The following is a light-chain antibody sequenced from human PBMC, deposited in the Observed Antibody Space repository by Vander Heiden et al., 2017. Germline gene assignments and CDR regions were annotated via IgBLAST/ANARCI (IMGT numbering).Light chain of an antibody. Sequence: QSARTQPASVSGSPGQSITISCTGTSSDVGSYNLVSWYQQNPGKAPKLMIYEVSKRPAGVSNRFSGSKSGNTASLTISGLQAEDEADYYCCSHAGSSTPVVFGGGTKLTVL. CDR2: EVS. V-gene: IGLV2-23*02. J-gene: IGLJ2*01. CDR1: SSDVGSYNL. CDR3: CSHAGSSTPVV.